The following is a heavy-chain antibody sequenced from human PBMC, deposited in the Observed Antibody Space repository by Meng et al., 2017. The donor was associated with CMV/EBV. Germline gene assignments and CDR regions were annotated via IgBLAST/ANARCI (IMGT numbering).Heavy chain of an antibody. V-gene: IGHV3-30*02. CDR1: GFTFSSYG. J-gene: IGHJ4*02. D-gene: IGHD2-2*01. CDR2: IRYDGSNK. Sequence: GESLKISCAASGFTFSSYGMHWVRQAPGKGLEWVAFIRYDGSNKYYADSVKGRFTISRDNSKNTLYLQMNSLRAEDTAVYYCARRGGSVVVPAAHFDYWGQGTLVTVSS. CDR3: ARRGGSVVVPAAHFDY.